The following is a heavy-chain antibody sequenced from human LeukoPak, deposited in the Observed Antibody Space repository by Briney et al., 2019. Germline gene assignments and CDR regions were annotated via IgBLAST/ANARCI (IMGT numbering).Heavy chain of an antibody. D-gene: IGHD3-10*01. J-gene: IGHJ4*02. V-gene: IGHV3-11*01. CDR2: IKSGATTM. CDR3: ALQGGDARLTKLRGVIIHSFHY. CDR1: GFSFSDYY. Sequence: GGSLRLSCEASGFSFSDYYMTWIRQPPGKGLEWLAYIKSGATTMYYADSVRGRFTISRDDSKNSLSLQMNSLRAEDTAVYYCALQGGDARLTKLRGVIIHSFHYWGQGTLVTVSS.